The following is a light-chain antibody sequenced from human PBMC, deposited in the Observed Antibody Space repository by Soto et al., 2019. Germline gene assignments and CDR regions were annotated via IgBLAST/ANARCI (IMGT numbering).Light chain of an antibody. Sequence: EIVLPQSTGPLSLSPGERSTLSCMASQSVSSIYLAWYQQKPGQAPSHLIYATSSRATGIPDRFSASGSGTDFTLTISRLEPEDFAVYYCQQYGSSGTFCQGTKVDIK. J-gene: IGKJ1*01. V-gene: IGKV3-20*01. CDR2: ATS. CDR3: QQYGSSGT. CDR1: QSVSSIY.